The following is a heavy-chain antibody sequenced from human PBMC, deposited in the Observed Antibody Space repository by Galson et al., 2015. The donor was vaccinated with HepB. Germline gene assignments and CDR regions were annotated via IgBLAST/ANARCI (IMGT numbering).Heavy chain of an antibody. D-gene: IGHD3-22*01. CDR2: VWYDGSNK. Sequence: SLRLSCAGSGFIFSNYGMHWVRQAPGKGLEWVAVVWYDGSNKFYGDSVKGRFTISRDNSKNTVSLEMKSLRVEDTSVYYCARAGREEVDSDDSSGFMFHGMDVWGQGTTVSVSS. J-gene: IGHJ6*02. CDR3: ARAGREEVDSDDSSGFMFHGMDV. CDR1: GFIFSNYG. V-gene: IGHV3-33*01.